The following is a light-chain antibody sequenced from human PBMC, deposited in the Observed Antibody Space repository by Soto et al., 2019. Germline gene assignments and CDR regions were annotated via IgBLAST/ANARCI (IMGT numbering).Light chain of an antibody. V-gene: IGKV1-9*01. Sequence: DIHLTQSPSFLSASVGDRVTITCRASQGISTYLAWYQQKPGKAPNLLIYAASTLQSGVPSRFTGSGSGTEFTLTISSLQPEEFAIYYCQQLSSYPRTFGPGTKVDVK. CDR2: AAS. CDR1: QGISTY. CDR3: QQLSSYPRT. J-gene: IGKJ3*01.